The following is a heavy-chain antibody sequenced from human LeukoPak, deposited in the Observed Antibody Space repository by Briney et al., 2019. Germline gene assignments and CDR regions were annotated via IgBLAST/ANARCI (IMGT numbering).Heavy chain of an antibody. V-gene: IGHV4-39*01. D-gene: IGHD1-14*01. J-gene: IGHJ4*02. Sequence: SETLSLTCTVSGGSISSSSYYWGWVRQPPGKGLEWIGSIYYSGTTYYKPSLKSRVTISVDTSKNQFSMKLTSATAADTAVYYCARHGSATVNPHFDCWGQGTLVTVSS. CDR2: IYYSGTT. CDR3: ARHGSATVNPHFDC. CDR1: GGSISSSSYY.